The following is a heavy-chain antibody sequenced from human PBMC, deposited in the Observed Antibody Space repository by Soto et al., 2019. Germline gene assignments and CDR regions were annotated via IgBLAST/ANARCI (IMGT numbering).Heavy chain of an antibody. CDR1: GYTFSGYY. D-gene: IGHD2-2*02. CDR2: INPNSGGT. V-gene: IGHV1-2*02. Sequence: ASVKVSCKASGYTFSGYYIHWLRQAPGQGLECMGWINPNSGGTNYAQKFQGRVTVTRDTPTSTAYMELSRLTSDDTAVYYCARSLTEGYCTITGCYTRPLYGMDVWGQGTTVTVYS. CDR3: ARSLTEGYCTITGCYTRPLYGMDV. J-gene: IGHJ6*02.